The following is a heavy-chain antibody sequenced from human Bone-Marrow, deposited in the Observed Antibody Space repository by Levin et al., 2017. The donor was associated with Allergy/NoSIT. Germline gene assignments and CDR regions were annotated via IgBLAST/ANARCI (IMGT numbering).Heavy chain of an antibody. J-gene: IGHJ3*02. V-gene: IGHV3-23*01. CDR1: GFTFSTYA. CDR3: ANTSGGGRGDAFDI. D-gene: IGHD2-15*01. CDR2: ISGSGAAT. Sequence: ASVKVSCAASGFTFSTYAMNWVRQAPGKGLEWVSGISGSGAATFYADSVKGRFTISRDHSRSTLYLQLNSLRADDTAVYYCANTSGGGRGDAFDIWGQGTVVTVSS.